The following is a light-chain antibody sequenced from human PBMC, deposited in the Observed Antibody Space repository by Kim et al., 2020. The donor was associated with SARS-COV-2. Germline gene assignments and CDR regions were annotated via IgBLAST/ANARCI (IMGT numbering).Light chain of an antibody. CDR1: QDISNY. J-gene: IGKJ2*01. Sequence: DIQMTQSPSSLSASVGDRVTITCQASQDISNYLNWYQQKPGKAPKLLIYDASNLETGVPSRFSGSGSGTDFTFTISSLQPEDIATYYCHRGTFGQGTKLEI. V-gene: IGKV1-33*01. CDR3: HRGT. CDR2: DAS.